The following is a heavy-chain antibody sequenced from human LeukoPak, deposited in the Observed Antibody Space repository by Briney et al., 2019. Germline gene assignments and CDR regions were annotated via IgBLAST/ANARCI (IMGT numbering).Heavy chain of an antibody. J-gene: IGHJ4*02. CDR3: ARLVEGGNDY. CDR2: ISSGSSYI. CDR1: GFIFSSYT. V-gene: IGHV3-21*01. Sequence: GGSLRLSCAASGFIFSSYTMNWVRQAPGKGLEWVSSISSGSSYIYYADSVKGRFTISRDNAKNSLYLQMNSLRAEDTAVYYCARLVEGGNDYWGQGTLVTVSS. D-gene: IGHD2-15*01.